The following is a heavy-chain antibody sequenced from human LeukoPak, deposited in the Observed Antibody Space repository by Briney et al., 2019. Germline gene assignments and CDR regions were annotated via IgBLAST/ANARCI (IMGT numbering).Heavy chain of an antibody. V-gene: IGHV4-59*01. CDR2: IYYTGST. Sequence: ASETLSLTCTVSGGSIRSYYWSWVRQPPGKGLEYIGYIYYTGSTNYNPSLKSRVTMSLDTSKNQFSLELSSVTAADTAVYYCARDRTGEMFWYFDLWGRGTLVTVPS. CDR1: GGSIRSYY. D-gene: IGHD7-27*01. CDR3: ARDRTGEMFWYFDL. J-gene: IGHJ2*01.